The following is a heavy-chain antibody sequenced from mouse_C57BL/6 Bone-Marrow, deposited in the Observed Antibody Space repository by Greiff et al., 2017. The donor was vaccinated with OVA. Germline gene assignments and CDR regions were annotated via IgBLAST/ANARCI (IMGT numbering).Heavy chain of an antibody. CDR3: ARLYSNYVGWFAY. J-gene: IGHJ3*01. D-gene: IGHD2-5*01. CDR1: GFTFSSYG. Sequence: EVQRVESGGDLVKPGGSLKLSCAASGFTFSSYGMSWVRQTPDKRLEWVATISSGGSYTYYPDSVKGRFTISRDNAKNTLYLQMSSLKSDDTAMYYCARLYSNYVGWFAYWGQGTLVTVSA. V-gene: IGHV5-6*01. CDR2: ISSGGSYT.